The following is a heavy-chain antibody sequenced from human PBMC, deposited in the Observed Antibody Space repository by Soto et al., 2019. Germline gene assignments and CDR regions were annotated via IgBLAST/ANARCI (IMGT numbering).Heavy chain of an antibody. V-gene: IGHV4-59*01. CDR2: IYYSGST. J-gene: IGHJ4*02. D-gene: IGHD4-17*01. Sequence: SETLSLTCTVSGGSISRECWSWIRQPPGKGLEWIGYIYYSGSTNYNPSLKSRVTISVDTSKNQFSLKLSSVTAADTAVYYCARRYGASFDYWGQGTLVTVS. CDR1: GGSISREC. CDR3: ARRYGASFDY.